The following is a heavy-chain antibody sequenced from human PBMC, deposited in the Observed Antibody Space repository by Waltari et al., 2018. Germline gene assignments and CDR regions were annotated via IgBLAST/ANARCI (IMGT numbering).Heavy chain of an antibody. CDR1: GFSFTGYW. D-gene: IGHD3-22*01. CDR3: ARATYYYDDSGRGAFDI. Sequence: EGQLVESGGGFVQPGGSLRLSCEASGFSFTGYWMSWVRQAPGEGLEVVANIKRDGSEKNYVDSVKVRFTVSRDNAKKSLFLEMNSLRGEDTAVYYCARATYYYDDSGRGAFDIWRQGTRVTVSS. V-gene: IGHV3-7*01. J-gene: IGHJ3*02. CDR2: IKRDGSEK.